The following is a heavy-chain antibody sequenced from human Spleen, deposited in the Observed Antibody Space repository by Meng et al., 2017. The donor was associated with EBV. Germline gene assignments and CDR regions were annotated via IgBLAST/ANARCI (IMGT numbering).Heavy chain of an antibody. Sequence: QITLKESGLTLLKPTXTLTLTCTFSGFSLGISGVGVAWIRQPPGKALEWLAVIYWDDEKRYSPSLKSRLTITKDTSKNQVVLTVTNMDPVDTATYYCAHLAPDMQSIDYWGQGTLVTVSS. D-gene: IGHD3-9*01. CDR3: AHLAPDMQSIDY. J-gene: IGHJ4*02. V-gene: IGHV2-5*02. CDR2: IYWDDEK. CDR1: GFSLGISGVG.